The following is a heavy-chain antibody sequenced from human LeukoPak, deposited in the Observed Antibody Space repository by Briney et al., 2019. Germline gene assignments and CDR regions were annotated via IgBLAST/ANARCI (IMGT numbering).Heavy chain of an antibody. J-gene: IGHJ5*02. CDR2: INHSGSS. CDR1: GGSFSAYY. D-gene: IGHD5-18*01. Sequence: SETLSLTCAVYGGSFSAYYWTRIRQPPGEGLEWIGEINHSGSSNYNSSLRSRVTISVDTSYKQFSLRLSSVTAADTAVYYCAPRGDIEHSYVYGKWFDPWGQGTRVTVSS. CDR3: APRGDIEHSYVYGKWFDP. V-gene: IGHV4-34*01.